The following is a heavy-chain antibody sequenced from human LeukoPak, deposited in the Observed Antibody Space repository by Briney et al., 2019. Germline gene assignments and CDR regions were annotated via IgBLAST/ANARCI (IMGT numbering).Heavy chain of an antibody. CDR3: AREYYDILTSQSN. D-gene: IGHD3-9*01. CDR2: INHSGST. V-gene: IGHV4-34*01. CDR1: GGSFSGYY. J-gene: IGHJ4*02. Sequence: PSETLSLTCAVYGGSFSGYYWSWIRQPPGKGLEWIGEINHSGSTNYNPSLKSRVTISVDTSKNQFSLKLSSVTAPDTAVYYCAREYYDILTSQSNWGQGTLVTVSS.